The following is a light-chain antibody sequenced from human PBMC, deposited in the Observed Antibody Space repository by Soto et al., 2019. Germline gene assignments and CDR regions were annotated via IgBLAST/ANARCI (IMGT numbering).Light chain of an antibody. V-gene: IGKV1D-16*01. J-gene: IGKJ4*01. CDR2: DTS. CDR3: QQYKTYPLT. Sequence: DIQMTQSPSSLSASVGDRVTITCRASQDISSWLAWFQQKSGKAPKSLIYDTSSLQSGVPSRFSGSGSGRDFTLTISSLQPEDFATYYCQQYKTYPLTSGGGTKVEVK. CDR1: QDISSW.